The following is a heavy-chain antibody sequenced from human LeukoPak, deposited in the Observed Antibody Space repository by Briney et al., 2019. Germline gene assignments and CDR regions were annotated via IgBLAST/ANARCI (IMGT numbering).Heavy chain of an antibody. V-gene: IGHV3-21*01. Sequence: PGGSLRLSCAASGFTFSSYSMNWVRQAPGKGLEWVSSISSSSSYIYYADSVKGRFTISRDNAKNSLYLQMNSLRAEDTAVYYCARKTDSGGQGDYWGPGTLVTVSS. J-gene: IGHJ4*02. D-gene: IGHD3-22*01. CDR2: ISSSSSYI. CDR3: ARKTDSGGQGDY. CDR1: GFTFSSYS.